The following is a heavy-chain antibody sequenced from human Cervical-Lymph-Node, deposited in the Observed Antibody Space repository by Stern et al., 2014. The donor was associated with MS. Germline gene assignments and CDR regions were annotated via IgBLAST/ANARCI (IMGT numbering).Heavy chain of an antibody. CDR1: GFTFSNYW. D-gene: IGHD6-19*01. CDR3: ARDHSTGWYFFDF. V-gene: IGHV3-74*01. J-gene: IGHJ4*02. CDR2: LNSDGSNT. Sequence: EVQLVESGGGLVQPGGSLRLSCAASGFTFSNYWMHWVREVPGKGLVSVSRLNSDGSNTNYADSVKGRFTISRDNAKNTLWLQMNSLRAEDTAVYYCARDHSTGWYFFDFWGQRTLVTVSS.